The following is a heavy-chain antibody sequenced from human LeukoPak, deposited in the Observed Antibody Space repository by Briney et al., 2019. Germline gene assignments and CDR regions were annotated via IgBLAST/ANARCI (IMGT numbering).Heavy chain of an antibody. CDR1: GYTFTSYD. J-gene: IGHJ4*02. CDR2: MNPNSGNT. V-gene: IGHV1-8*01. Sequence: ASVKVSCKASGYTFTSYDINWVRQATGQGLEWMGWMNPNSGNTGYAQKFQGRVTMTRNTSISTAYMELSSLRSEDTAVYYCARGSAGAYYDFWSGYLTGYYFDYWGRGTLVTVSS. CDR3: ARGSAGAYYDFWSGYLTGYYFDY. D-gene: IGHD3-3*01.